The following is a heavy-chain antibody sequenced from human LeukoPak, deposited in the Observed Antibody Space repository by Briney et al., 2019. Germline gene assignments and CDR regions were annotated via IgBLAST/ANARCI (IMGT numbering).Heavy chain of an antibody. CDR1: GYTFTSYG. CDR3: ARDWGSIKVITDY. D-gene: IGHD3-16*01. CDR2: ISSNSDNT. V-gene: IGHV1-18*01. Sequence: ASVKVSCKATGYTFTSYGISWMRQAPGQGLEWVGRISSNSDNTNYAQKFQGRVTMTTDTSTSTAYMELRSLRSDDTAVYYCARDWGSIKVITDYWGQGTLVTVSS. J-gene: IGHJ4*02.